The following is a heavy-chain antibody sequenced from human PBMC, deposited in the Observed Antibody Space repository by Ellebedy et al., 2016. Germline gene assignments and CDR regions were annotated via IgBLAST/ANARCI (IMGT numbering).Heavy chain of an antibody. Sequence: GESLKISXAASGFTVSSNYMSWVRQAPGKGLEWVSVIYSGGSTYYADSVKGRFTISRDNSKNTLYLQMNSLRAEDTAVYYCAKLLSVAGTRGYFDYWGQGTLVTVSS. D-gene: IGHD6-19*01. CDR1: GFTVSSNY. V-gene: IGHV3-66*04. CDR3: AKLLSVAGTRGYFDY. CDR2: IYSGGST. J-gene: IGHJ4*02.